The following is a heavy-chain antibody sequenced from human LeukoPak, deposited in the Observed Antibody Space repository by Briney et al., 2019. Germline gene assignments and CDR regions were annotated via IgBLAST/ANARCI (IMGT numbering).Heavy chain of an antibody. V-gene: IGHV2-5*02. D-gene: IGHD3-10*01. CDR3: AHRPHYSGSGSYSFQH. CDR1: GFSLSTSGVS. J-gene: IGHJ1*01. Sequence: SGPTLIKPTETLTLTCAFSGFSLSTSGVSVGWIRQPPGKALEWLAFIFWDDDKRYSPSLKSRLTITKDTSRNQVVLTMTNLDPVDTATYYCAHRPHYSGSGSYSFQHWGQGTLVTVSS. CDR2: IFWDDDK.